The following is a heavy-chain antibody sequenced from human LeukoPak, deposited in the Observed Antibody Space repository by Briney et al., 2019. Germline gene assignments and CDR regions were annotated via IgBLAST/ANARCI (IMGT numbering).Heavy chain of an antibody. D-gene: IGHD1-20*01. V-gene: IGHV3-23*01. J-gene: IGHJ4*02. CDR1: GFTFSNAW. Sequence: GGSLRLSCAASGFTFSNAWMNWVRQAPGKGLEWVSAITGSGGSTYYADSVKGRFTISRDNSKNTLYLQMNSLRAEDTAVYYCAKKMSITAASQVDYWGQGTLVTVSS. CDR2: ITGSGGST. CDR3: AKKMSITAASQVDY.